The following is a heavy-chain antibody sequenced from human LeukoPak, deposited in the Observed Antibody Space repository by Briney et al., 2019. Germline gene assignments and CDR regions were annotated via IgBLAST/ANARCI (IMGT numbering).Heavy chain of an antibody. D-gene: IGHD3-22*01. J-gene: IGHJ4*02. CDR2: IYYSGST. V-gene: IGHV4-31*03. CDR1: GGSISSGGYY. Sequence: SQTLSLTCTVSGGSISSGGYYWSWIRQHPGKGLEWIGYIYYSGSTYYNPSLKSRVTISVDTSKNQFSLKLSSVTAADTAVYYCARADYYDSSGYYSPLGHFDYWGQGTLVTVSS. CDR3: ARADYYDSSGYYSPLGHFDY.